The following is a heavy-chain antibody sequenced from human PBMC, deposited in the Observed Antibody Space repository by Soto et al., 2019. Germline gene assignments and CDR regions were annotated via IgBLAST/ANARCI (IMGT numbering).Heavy chain of an antibody. J-gene: IGHJ4*02. Sequence: SETLSLTCTVSGGSVNSDNFYWSWIRQPPGRGLEWIGYIYYTGVTKYNPSLKCPVTISIDTSRNQFSLKLRSVTAADTAIYYCAREFSNSPEAFDSWGQGSLVTVSS. D-gene: IGHD6-6*01. V-gene: IGHV4-61*01. CDR1: GGSVNSDNFY. CDR2: IYYTGVT. CDR3: AREFSNSPEAFDS.